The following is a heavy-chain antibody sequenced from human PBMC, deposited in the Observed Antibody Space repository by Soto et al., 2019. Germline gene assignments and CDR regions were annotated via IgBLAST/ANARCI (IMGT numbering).Heavy chain of an antibody. CDR3: ARGPSFWSGYWTTFDY. Sequence: PGGSLRLSCADSGFTFTTYSMNWVRQAPGKGLEWVSYISSSSSTIYYADSVKGRFTISRDNAENSLFLRMNSLRAEDTAVYYCARGPSFWSGYWTTFDYWGQGTLVTVSS. D-gene: IGHD3-3*01. V-gene: IGHV3-48*01. CDR1: GFTFTTYS. J-gene: IGHJ4*02. CDR2: ISSSSSTI.